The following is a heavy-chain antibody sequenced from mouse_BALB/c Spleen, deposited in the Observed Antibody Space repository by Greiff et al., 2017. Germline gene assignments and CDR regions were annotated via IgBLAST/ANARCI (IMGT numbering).Heavy chain of an antibody. CDR1: GFNIKDYY. CDR3: SRYDGYLYHLDH. J-gene: IGHJ2*01. D-gene: IGHD2-3*01. V-gene: IGHV14-1*02. Sequence: EVQLQQSGAELVRPGALVKLSCKASGFNIKDYYMHWVKQRPEQGLEWIGWIDPENGNTIYDPKFQGKASITADTSSNTAYLQLSSLTSEDTAVYYCSRYDGYLYHLDHWGKGTTHTVPS. CDR2: IDPENGNT.